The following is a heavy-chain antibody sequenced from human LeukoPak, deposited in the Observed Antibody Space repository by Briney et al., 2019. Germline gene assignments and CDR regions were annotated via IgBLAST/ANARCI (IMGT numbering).Heavy chain of an antibody. CDR2: INHSGST. V-gene: IGHV4-34*01. J-gene: IGHJ4*02. CDR3: ARGPYGGKVPGY. Sequence: SETLSLTCAVYGGSFSGYYWSWIRQPPGKGLEWIGEINHSGSTNYNPSLKSRVTISVDTSKNQFSLKLSSVTAADTAVYYCARGPYGGKVPGYWGQGTLVTVSS. CDR1: GGSFSGYY. D-gene: IGHD4-17*01.